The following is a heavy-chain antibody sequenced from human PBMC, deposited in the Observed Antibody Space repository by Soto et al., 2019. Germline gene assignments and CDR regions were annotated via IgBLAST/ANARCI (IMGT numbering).Heavy chain of an antibody. CDR3: ARDLYGDYNY. J-gene: IGHJ4*02. CDR1: GGSFSGYY. Sequence: PSETLSLTCAVYGGSFSGYYWSWIRQPPGKGLEWIGEINHSGSTNYNPSLKSRVTISVDTSKNQFSLKLSSVTAADTAVYYCARDLYGDYNYWGQGTLVTVSS. D-gene: IGHD4-17*01. V-gene: IGHV4-34*01. CDR2: INHSGST.